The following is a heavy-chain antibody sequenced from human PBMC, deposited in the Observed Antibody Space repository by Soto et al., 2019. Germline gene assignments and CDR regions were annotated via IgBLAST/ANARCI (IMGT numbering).Heavy chain of an antibody. CDR3: ARDTPGLEDFDY. CDR1: GFSFSAHD. V-gene: IGHV3-48*03. Sequence: EVQLVESGGGLVQPGGSLRLSCAASGFSFSAHDLNWVRQAPGKGLEWISYIDPSGNTMNYADSVKGRFTISRDNAKTSLYLQMNSQRAEDTAVYYCARDTPGLEDFDYWGQGTLVTVSS. D-gene: IGHD3-22*01. CDR2: IDPSGNTM. J-gene: IGHJ4*02.